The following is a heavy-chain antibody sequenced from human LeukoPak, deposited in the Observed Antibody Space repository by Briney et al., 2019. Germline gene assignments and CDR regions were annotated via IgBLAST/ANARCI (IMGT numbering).Heavy chain of an antibody. V-gene: IGHV3-30-3*01. CDR2: ISYDGSNK. D-gene: IGHD6-19*01. J-gene: IGHJ4*02. CDR3: ATLAGYFDY. Sequence: GGSLRLSCAASGFTFSSYAMHWVRQAPGKGLEWVAVISYDGSNKYYADSVKGRYTISRDNSKNTLYLQMNSLRAEDTAVYYCATLAGYFDYWGQGTLVTVSS. CDR1: GFTFSSYA.